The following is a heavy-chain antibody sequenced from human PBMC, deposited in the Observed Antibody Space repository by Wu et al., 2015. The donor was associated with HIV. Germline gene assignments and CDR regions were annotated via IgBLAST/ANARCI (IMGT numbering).Heavy chain of an antibody. D-gene: IGHD3-22*01. CDR2: MNPNSGNT. CDR1: GYTFTNYG. J-gene: IGHJ6*02. Sequence: QVQLVQSGAEVKKPGASVKVSCKASGYTFTNYGINWVRQATGQGLEWMGYMNPNSGNTGYAQKFQGRVTMTRDTSISTAYMELSNLRSEDTAMYYCARWGGGITMIGMDVWGQGTTVTVSS. V-gene: IGHV1-8*01. CDR3: ARWGGGITMIGMDV.